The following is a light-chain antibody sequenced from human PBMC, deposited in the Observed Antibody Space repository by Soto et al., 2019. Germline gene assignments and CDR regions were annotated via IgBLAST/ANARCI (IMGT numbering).Light chain of an antibody. CDR3: SSYAGSDNFV. Sequence: QSALTQPPSASGSPGQSVTISCTGTSNDVGYYDYVSWYQQYPGKAPELMIYEVNKRPSGVPDRFSGSKSGNTAFLTVSGLRAEDEAEYHCSSYAGSDNFVFGTGTKETVL. CDR1: SNDVGYYDY. J-gene: IGLJ1*01. CDR2: EVN. V-gene: IGLV2-8*01.